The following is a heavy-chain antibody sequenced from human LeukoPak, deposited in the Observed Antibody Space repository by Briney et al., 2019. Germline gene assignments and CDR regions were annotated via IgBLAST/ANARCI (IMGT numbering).Heavy chain of an antibody. Sequence: PGGSLRLSCAASGFTFSSYAMHWVRQAPGKGLEYVSAISSNGGSTYYANSVKGRFTISRDNSKNTLYLQMNSLRAEDTAVYYCARGSPNYGDYSSWGQGTLVTVSS. CDR2: ISSNGGST. CDR1: GFTFSSYA. J-gene: IGHJ5*02. V-gene: IGHV3-64*01. CDR3: ARGSPNYGDYSS. D-gene: IGHD4-17*01.